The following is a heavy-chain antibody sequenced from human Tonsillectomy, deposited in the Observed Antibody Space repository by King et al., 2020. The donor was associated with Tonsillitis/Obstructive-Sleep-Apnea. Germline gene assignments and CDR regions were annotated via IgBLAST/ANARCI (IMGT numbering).Heavy chain of an antibody. Sequence: VQLQQWGAGLLKPSETLSLTCAVYGGSFSSYYWSWIRQPPGKGLEWSGEINHSGSTNHNPSLKSRVTISVDTSKSQFPLKLSSVTAADTAVYYCARGPGYCTSTSCYGHYYYYYGMDVWGQGTTVTVSS. J-gene: IGHJ6*02. D-gene: IGHD2-2*01. V-gene: IGHV4-34*01. CDR2: INHSGST. CDR1: GGSFSSYY. CDR3: ARGPGYCTSTSCYGHYYYYYGMDV.